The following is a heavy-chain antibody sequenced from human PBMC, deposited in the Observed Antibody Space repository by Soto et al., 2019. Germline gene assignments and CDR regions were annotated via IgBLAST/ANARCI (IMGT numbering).Heavy chain of an antibody. Sequence: GGSLRLSCAASGFTFSIYWMHWFRQAPGKGLVWVSRINSDGSSTSYADSVKGRFTISRDNAKNTLYLQMNSLRAEDTAVYYCARGDIVVVPAAMLYYYYMDVWGKGTTVTVSS. CDR2: INSDGSST. V-gene: IGHV3-74*01. CDR3: ARGDIVVVPAAMLYYYYMDV. D-gene: IGHD2-2*01. CDR1: GFTFSIYW. J-gene: IGHJ6*03.